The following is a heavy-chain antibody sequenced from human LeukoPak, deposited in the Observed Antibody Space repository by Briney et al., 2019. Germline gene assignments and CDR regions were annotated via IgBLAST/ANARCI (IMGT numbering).Heavy chain of an antibody. CDR3: AKDGWSDSSSWAAFDY. CDR1: GFTFSSYG. Sequence: PGGSLRLSCAASGFTFSSYGMHWVRQAPGKGLEWAAVISYDGSNKYYADSVKGRFTISRDNSKNTLYLQMNSLRAEDTAVYYCAKDGWSDSSSWAAFDYWGQGTLVTVSS. D-gene: IGHD6-13*01. J-gene: IGHJ4*02. CDR2: ISYDGSNK. V-gene: IGHV3-30*18.